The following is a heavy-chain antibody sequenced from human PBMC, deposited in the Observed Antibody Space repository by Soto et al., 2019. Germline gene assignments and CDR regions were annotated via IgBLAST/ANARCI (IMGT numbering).Heavy chain of an antibody. CDR3: ARGSGILRFLEWSFGWFDP. D-gene: IGHD3-3*01. CDR1: GYSFTSYW. Sequence: GESLKISCKGSGYSFTSYWIGWVRQMPGKGLEWMGIIYPGDSDTRYSPSFQGQVTISADKSISTAYLQWSSLKASDTAMYYCARGSGILRFLEWSFGWFDPWGQGTLVTVSS. V-gene: IGHV5-51*01. CDR2: IYPGDSDT. J-gene: IGHJ5*02.